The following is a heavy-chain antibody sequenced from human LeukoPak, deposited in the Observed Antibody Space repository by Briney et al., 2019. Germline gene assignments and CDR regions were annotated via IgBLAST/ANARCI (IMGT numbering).Heavy chain of an antibody. Sequence: SETLSLTCTVSGGSISSYYWSWIRQPAGKGLEWSGRFYSSGSTNYNPSLTSRVTISLDKSKNQFSLKLTSVTAADTAVCYCARGGAAGDAFDIWGQGTMVTVSS. CDR1: GGSISSYY. D-gene: IGHD1-14*01. CDR2: FYSSGST. CDR3: ARGGAAGDAFDI. J-gene: IGHJ3*02. V-gene: IGHV4-4*07.